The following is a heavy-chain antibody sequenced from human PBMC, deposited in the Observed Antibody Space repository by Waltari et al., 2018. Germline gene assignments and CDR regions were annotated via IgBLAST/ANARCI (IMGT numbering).Heavy chain of an antibody. J-gene: IGHJ4*02. D-gene: IGHD3-22*01. CDR2: ISGSGGST. CDR3: AKLLRGSGYYDSSGFDY. CDR1: GFTFSSYA. Sequence: EVQLLESGGGLVQPGGSLRLSCAASGFTFSSYAMSWVRHAPGKGLEWVSAISGSGGSTYYADSVKGRFTISRDNSKNTLYLQMNSLRAEDTAVYYCAKLLRGSGYYDSSGFDYWGQGTLVTVSS. V-gene: IGHV3-23*01.